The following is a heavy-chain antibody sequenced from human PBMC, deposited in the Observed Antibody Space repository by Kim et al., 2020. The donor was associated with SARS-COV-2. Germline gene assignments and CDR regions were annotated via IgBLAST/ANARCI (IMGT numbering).Heavy chain of an antibody. CDR1: GYSFTSYW. Sequence: GESLKISCKGSGYSFTSYWISWVRQMPGKGLEWMGRIDPSDSYTNYSPSFQGHVTISADKSISTAYLQWSSLKASDTAMYYCARLRMDYYDSSGYSIEGLDYWGQGTLVTVSS. CDR2: IDPSDSYT. J-gene: IGHJ4*02. V-gene: IGHV5-10-1*01. CDR3: ARLRMDYYDSSGYSIEGLDY. D-gene: IGHD3-22*01.